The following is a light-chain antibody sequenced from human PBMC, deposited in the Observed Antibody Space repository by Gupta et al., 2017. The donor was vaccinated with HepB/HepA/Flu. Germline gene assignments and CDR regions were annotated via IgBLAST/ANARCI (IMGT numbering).Light chain of an antibody. Sequence: IVLTQSPDTLSLSPGDRVTLSCRASENIRKTYVAWYQQRPGQAPRLLIYGASRRATGISDRFSVSGSGTDFTLTITRLEPEDFAVYYCQQEVSFPLTFGGGTKVEIK. CDR1: ENIRKTY. J-gene: IGKJ4*01. CDR2: GAS. V-gene: IGKV3-20*01. CDR3: QQEVSFPLT.